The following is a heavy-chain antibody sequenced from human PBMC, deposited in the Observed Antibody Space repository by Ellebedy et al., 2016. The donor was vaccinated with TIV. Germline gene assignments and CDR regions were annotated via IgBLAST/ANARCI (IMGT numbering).Heavy chain of an antibody. Sequence: SETLSLTXTVSGGSIGYFYWSWIREPPGKGLEWIGFVQNSGTTYYSPSLQSRVTISIDTSKNLFSLKLTSVSAADTAMYYCARGSYSYGMDVWGRGTTVTVSS. V-gene: IGHV4-59*01. CDR3: ARGSYSYGMDV. CDR1: GGSIGYFY. J-gene: IGHJ6*02. CDR2: VQNSGTT.